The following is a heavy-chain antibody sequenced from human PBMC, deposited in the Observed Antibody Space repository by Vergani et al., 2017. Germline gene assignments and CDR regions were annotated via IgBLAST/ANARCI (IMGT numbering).Heavy chain of an antibody. V-gene: IGHV3-53*01. CDR3: ARDRDYGDYVEDKNGETNYYYDGMDV. D-gene: IGHD4-17*01. Sequence: EVQLVESGGGLIQPGGSLRLSCAASGFTVSSNYMSWVRQAPGKGLEWVSVIYSGGSTYYADSVKGRFTISRDNSKNTLYLQMNSLRAEYTAVYYCARDRDYGDYVEDKNGETNYYYDGMDVWGQGTTVTVSS. J-gene: IGHJ6*02. CDR1: GFTVSSNY. CDR2: IYSGGST.